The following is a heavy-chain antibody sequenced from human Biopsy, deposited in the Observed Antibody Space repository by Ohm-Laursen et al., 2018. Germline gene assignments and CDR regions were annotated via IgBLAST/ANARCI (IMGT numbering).Heavy chain of an antibody. Sequence: SSMKVSCQASGGTFTNYAISSGRQAPGQGLEWMGGIILIFGTANYAQKFQSRVTITADESTSTACMELSSVRSDDTAVYYCARDALGGGSYRFFYWGQGSLVTVSS. J-gene: IGHJ4*02. CDR1: GGTFTNYA. V-gene: IGHV1-69*01. CDR2: IILIFGTA. CDR3: ARDALGGGSYRFFY. D-gene: IGHD1-26*01.